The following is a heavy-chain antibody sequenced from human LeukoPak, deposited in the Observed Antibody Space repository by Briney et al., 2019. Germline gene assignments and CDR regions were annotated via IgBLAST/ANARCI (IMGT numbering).Heavy chain of an antibody. CDR2: IFNGGST. CDR1: GFAVSSNH. V-gene: IGHV3-53*01. Sequence: GGSLRLSCAASGFAVSSNHMNWVRQAPGKGLEWVSVIFNGGSTYYADSVKGRFTISRDNSKKTLYLQMDSLRAEDTAVYYCARDQTTVSLRKYYYYYMDVWGKGTTVTVSS. J-gene: IGHJ6*03. CDR3: ARDQTTVSLRKYYYYYMDV. D-gene: IGHD4-11*01.